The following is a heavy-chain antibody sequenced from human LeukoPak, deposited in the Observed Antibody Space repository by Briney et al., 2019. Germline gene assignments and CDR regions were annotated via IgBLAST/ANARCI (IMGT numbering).Heavy chain of an antibody. CDR2: ISGSGGST. V-gene: IGHV3-23*01. CDR3: AKELMDDYGDYGPYYYFDY. Sequence: PGGSLRLSCAASGFTFSSYAMSWVRQAPGKGLEWVSAISGSGGSTYYADSVKGRFTISRDNSKNTLYLQMNSLRAEDTAVYYCAKELMDDYGDYGPYYYFDYWGQGTLVTVSS. D-gene: IGHD4-17*01. J-gene: IGHJ4*02. CDR1: GFTFSSYA.